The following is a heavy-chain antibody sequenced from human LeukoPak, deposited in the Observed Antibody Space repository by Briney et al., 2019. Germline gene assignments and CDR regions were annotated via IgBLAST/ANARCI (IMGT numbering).Heavy chain of an antibody. Sequence: GESLKISCKGSGYSFTSYWIGWVRQMPGIGLEWMGIIYPGDSDTRYSPSFQGQVTISADKSISTAYLQWSSLKASDTAMYYCARPRPRYCSSTSCSYFDYWGQGTLVTVSS. D-gene: IGHD2-2*01. CDR2: IYPGDSDT. V-gene: IGHV5-51*01. J-gene: IGHJ4*02. CDR1: GYSFTSYW. CDR3: ARPRPRYCSSTSCSYFDY.